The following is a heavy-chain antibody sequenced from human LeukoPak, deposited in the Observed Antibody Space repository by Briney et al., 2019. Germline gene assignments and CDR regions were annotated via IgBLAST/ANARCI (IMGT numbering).Heavy chain of an antibody. J-gene: IGHJ3*02. Sequence: SETLSLTCSVFGDSISYYYWGWIRQPPGKGLEWIGHIYTSGSTNYHPSLKSRLTISLDAPKNQLSLKLGSVTAADTAVYYCVRAKDGYLSDAFDIWGQGTTVTVSS. D-gene: IGHD5-24*01. CDR3: VRAKDGYLSDAFDI. CDR1: GDSISYYY. V-gene: IGHV4-4*09. CDR2: IYTSGST.